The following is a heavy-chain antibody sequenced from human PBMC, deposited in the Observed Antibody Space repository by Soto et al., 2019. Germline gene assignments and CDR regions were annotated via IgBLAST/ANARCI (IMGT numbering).Heavy chain of an antibody. CDR1: GYSFTSYW. J-gene: IGHJ3*01. CDR2: IYPGDSDT. CDR3: ARPGRSGYYSFPELGAFDF. Sequence: GESLKISCKGSGYSFTSYWIGWVRQMPGKGLEWMGIIYPGDSDTRYSPSFQGQVTISADKSISTAYLQWSSLKASDTAMYYCARPGRSGYYSFPELGAFDFWRKGTRVTVAS. V-gene: IGHV5-51*01. D-gene: IGHD3-22*01.